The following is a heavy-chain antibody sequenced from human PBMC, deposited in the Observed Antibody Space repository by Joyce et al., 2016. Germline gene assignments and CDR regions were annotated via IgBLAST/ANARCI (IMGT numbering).Heavy chain of an antibody. D-gene: IGHD4-23*01. CDR2: IYYSRSP. J-gene: IGHJ4*02. CDR1: GGSISSTSYD. CDR3: ARGMGSVVTPSAVDY. Sequence: QLQLQESGPGLVKPSETLSLTCTVSGGSISSTSYDWGGIRQPPGKGLDWIGSIYYSRSPYDNPSLRSRVTILGDTSKNQFSLKVSSVTAADTAVYYCARGMGSVVTPSAVDYWGRGTLVTVSS. V-gene: IGHV4-39*07.